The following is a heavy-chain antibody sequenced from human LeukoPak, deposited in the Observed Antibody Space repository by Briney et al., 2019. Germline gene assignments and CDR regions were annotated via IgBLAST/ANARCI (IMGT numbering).Heavy chain of an antibody. Sequence: ASVKVSCKVSGYTLTELSMHWVRQAPVKGLEWMGGFDPEHGETVYAQKFQGRLTMTEDTSTHTAYMELSSLRADDTAVYYCARSARLTKGVVEVTALDDWGQGTLVTVSS. CDR1: GYTLTELS. D-gene: IGHD3-3*01. J-gene: IGHJ4*02. CDR2: FDPEHGET. V-gene: IGHV1-24*01. CDR3: ARSARLTKGVVEVTALDD.